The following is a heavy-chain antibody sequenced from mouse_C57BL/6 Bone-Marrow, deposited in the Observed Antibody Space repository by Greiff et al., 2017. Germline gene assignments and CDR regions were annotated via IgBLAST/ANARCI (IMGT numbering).Heavy chain of an antibody. CDR1: GYTFTSYG. J-gene: IGHJ2*01. D-gene: IGHD1-1*01. V-gene: IGHV1-81*01. Sequence: VQLKQSGAELARPGASVKLSCKASGYTFTSYGISWVKQRTGQGLEWIGEIYPRSGNTYYNEKFKGKATLTADKSSRTAYMELRSLTSDDSAVYFCSRSKGYYYGSSADYWGQGTTLTVSS. CDR3: SRSKGYYYGSSADY. CDR2: IYPRSGNT.